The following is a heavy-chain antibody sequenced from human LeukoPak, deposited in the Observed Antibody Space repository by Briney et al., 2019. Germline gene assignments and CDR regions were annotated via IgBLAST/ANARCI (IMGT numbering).Heavy chain of an antibody. Sequence: AGGSLRLSCAASGFTFRDFWMSWVRQAPGKGLEWVASIKPDGSETSCLDSVRGRFTISRDNAKNSLFPEMNNLRVEDTAFYYCARGTTTTTIDYYDAWGQGTLVTVSS. CDR1: GFTFRDFW. V-gene: IGHV3-7*01. CDR3: ARGTTTTTIDYYDA. D-gene: IGHD4-17*01. CDR2: IKPDGSET. J-gene: IGHJ5*02.